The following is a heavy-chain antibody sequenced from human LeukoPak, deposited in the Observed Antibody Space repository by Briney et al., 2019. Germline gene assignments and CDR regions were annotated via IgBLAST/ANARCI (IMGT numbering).Heavy chain of an antibody. CDR2: INHSGST. V-gene: IGHV4-34*01. CDR3: ARDSDSSGHYYMDYFDY. J-gene: IGHJ4*02. CDR1: GGSFSGYY. Sequence: SETLSLTCAVYGGSFSGYYWSWIRQPPGKGLEWIGEINHSGSTNYNPSLKSRVTISVDTSKNQFSLKLSSVTAADTAVYYCARDSDSSGHYYMDYFDYWGQGALVTVSS. D-gene: IGHD3-22*01.